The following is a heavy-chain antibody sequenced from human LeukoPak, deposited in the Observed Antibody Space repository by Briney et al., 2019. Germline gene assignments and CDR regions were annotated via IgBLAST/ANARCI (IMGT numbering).Heavy chain of an antibody. J-gene: IGHJ4*02. D-gene: IGHD2-21*01. Sequence: PGGSLTLSCAASGFTFSDCYMSRIRQAPGKGLEWVSYISSSGSTIYYADSVKGRFTISRDNAKNSLYLQMNSLRAEDTAVYYCASSIVVVPRFDYWGQGTLVTVSS. CDR2: ISSSGSTI. V-gene: IGHV3-11*01. CDR3: ASSIVVVPRFDY. CDR1: GFTFSDCY.